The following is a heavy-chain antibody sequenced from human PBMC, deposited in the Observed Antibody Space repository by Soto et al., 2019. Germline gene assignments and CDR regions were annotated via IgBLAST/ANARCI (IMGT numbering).Heavy chain of an antibody. CDR1: GYTFTSYY. V-gene: IGHV1-46*01. J-gene: IGHJ4*02. CDR3: ARSGTRMTTVTTPFDY. D-gene: IGHD4-17*01. Sequence: ASVKVSCKASGYTFTSYYMHWVRQAPGQGLEWMGIINPSGGSTSYAQKFQGRVTMTRDTSTSTVYMELSSLRSEDTAVYYCARSGTRMTTVTTPFDYWGQGTLVTVSS. CDR2: INPSGGST.